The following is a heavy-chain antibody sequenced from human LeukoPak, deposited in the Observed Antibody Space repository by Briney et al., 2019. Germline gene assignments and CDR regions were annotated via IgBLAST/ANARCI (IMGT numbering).Heavy chain of an antibody. CDR3: AKDRRGYYYDSSGFP. CDR1: EFTFSSYA. D-gene: IGHD3-22*01. CDR2: ISDSGGST. Sequence: GGSLRLSCAASEFTFSSYAMSWVRQAPGKGLEWVSAISDSGGSTYYADSVKGRFTVSRDNSKNTMYLQMNSLRAEDTAVYYCAKDRRGYYYDSSGFPWGQGTLVTVSS. J-gene: IGHJ5*02. V-gene: IGHV3-23*01.